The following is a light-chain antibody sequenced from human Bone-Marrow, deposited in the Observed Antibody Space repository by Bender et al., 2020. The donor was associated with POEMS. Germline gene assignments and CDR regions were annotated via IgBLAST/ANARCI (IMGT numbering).Light chain of an antibody. CDR3: QAWDTYSVL. V-gene: IGLV3-1*01. CDR2: QDT. Sequence: SYEVTQPPSVSVSPGQTASITCSGDDLGDKYVAWYQQKPGQSPVLVIYQDTKRPSGIPERFSGSNSGNTATLTISGTQAMDEADYYCQAWDTYSVLLGGGTKLSVL. CDR1: DLGDKY. J-gene: IGLJ2*01.